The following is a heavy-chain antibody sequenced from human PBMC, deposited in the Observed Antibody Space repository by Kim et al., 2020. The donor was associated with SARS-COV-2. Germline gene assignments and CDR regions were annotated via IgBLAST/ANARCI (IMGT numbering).Heavy chain of an antibody. CDR2: IDPSDSYT. J-gene: IGHJ3*02. V-gene: IGHV5-10-1*01. CDR1: GYSFTSYW. Sequence: GESLKISCKGSGYSFTSYWINWVRQMPGKGLEWMGRIDPSDSYTNYSPSFQGHVTISADKSISTAYLQWSSLKASDTAMYYCANKVDYGDYAAFDIWGQGTMVTVSS. D-gene: IGHD4-17*01. CDR3: ANKVDYGDYAAFDI.